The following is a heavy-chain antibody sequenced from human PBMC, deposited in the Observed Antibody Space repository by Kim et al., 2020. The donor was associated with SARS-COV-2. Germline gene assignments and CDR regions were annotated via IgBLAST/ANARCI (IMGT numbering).Heavy chain of an antibody. J-gene: IGHJ4*02. CDR3: AREPPLSRVPTQGDFDY. D-gene: IGHD2-2*01. Sequence: SVKVSCKASGGTFSSYAISWVRQAPGQGLEWMGRIIPILGIANYAQKFQGRVTITADKSTSTAYMELSSLRSEDTAVYYCAREPPLSRVPTQGDFDYWGQGTLVTVSS. V-gene: IGHV1-69*04. CDR1: GGTFSSYA. CDR2: IIPILGIA.